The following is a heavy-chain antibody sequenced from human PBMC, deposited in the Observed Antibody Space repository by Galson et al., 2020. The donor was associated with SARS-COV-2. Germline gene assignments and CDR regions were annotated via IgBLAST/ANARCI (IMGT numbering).Heavy chain of an antibody. CDR3: ARGVGYNSSWYKKWFDP. V-gene: IGHV4-39*07. J-gene: IGHJ5*02. D-gene: IGHD6-13*01. CDR2: IYYTGNT. Sequence: SETLSLTCTVSGGSISRSSNSWDWMRQTPGEGLEWIGSIYYTGNTYYNPSLESRVTISVDTSKNEFSLNVNSVTAADTAVYYCARGVGYNSSWYKKWFDPWGQGTLVTVSS. CDR1: GGSISRSSNS.